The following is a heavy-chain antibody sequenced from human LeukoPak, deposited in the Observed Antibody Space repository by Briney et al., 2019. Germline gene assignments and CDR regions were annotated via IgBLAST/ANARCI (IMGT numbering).Heavy chain of an antibody. CDR2: IYYSGTT. Sequence: SETLSLTCTVSGGSISTYYWSWIRQPPGKGLEWIGYIYYSGTTNYNPSLKSRVTISVDTSKNQFSLRLSSVTAADTAVYYCVRGPYGASISKWFDPWGQGTRVIVSP. V-gene: IGHV4-59*01. CDR3: VRGPYGASISKWFDP. J-gene: IGHJ5*02. D-gene: IGHD4/OR15-4a*01. CDR1: GGSISTYY.